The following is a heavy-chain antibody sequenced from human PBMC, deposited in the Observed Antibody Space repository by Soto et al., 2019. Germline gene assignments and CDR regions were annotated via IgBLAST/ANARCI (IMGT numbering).Heavy chain of an antibody. D-gene: IGHD1-1*01. CDR2: ISYDGSNK. J-gene: IGHJ5*02. CDR3: AKNRGPRTTIWLDP. Sequence: LRLSCAASGFTFSSYGMHWVRQAPGKGLEWVAVISYDGSNKYYADSVKGRFTISRDNSKNTLYLQMNSLRAEDTAVYYCAKNRGPRTTIWLDPWGQGTLVTVSS. V-gene: IGHV3-30*18. CDR1: GFTFSSYG.